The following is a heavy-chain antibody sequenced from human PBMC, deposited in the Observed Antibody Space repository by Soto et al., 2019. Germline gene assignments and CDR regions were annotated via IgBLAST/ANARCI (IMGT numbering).Heavy chain of an antibody. CDR1: GGTFSSYA. D-gene: IGHD3-3*01. J-gene: IGHJ5*02. Sequence: GGSVKVSCKASGGTFSSYAISWVRQAPGQGLEWMGGIIPIFGTANYAHKFQGRVTITADESTSTAYMELSSLRSEDTAVYYCARSPRYDFWSGYHNWFDPWGQGTLVTVSS. CDR2: IIPIFGTA. CDR3: ARSPRYDFWSGYHNWFDP. V-gene: IGHV1-69*13.